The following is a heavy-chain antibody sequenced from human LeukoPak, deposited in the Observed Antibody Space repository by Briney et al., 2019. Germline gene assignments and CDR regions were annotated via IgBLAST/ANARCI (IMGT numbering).Heavy chain of an antibody. Sequence: GGSLILSCAASGFTFSSYAMSWVRQAPGKGLEWVSAISGSGGSTYYADSVKGRFTISRDNSKNTLYLQMNSLRAEDTAVYYCAKRGDSSSWYVIDYWGQGTLVTVSS. D-gene: IGHD6-13*01. CDR3: AKRGDSSSWYVIDY. CDR2: ISGSGGST. V-gene: IGHV3-23*01. CDR1: GFTFSSYA. J-gene: IGHJ4*02.